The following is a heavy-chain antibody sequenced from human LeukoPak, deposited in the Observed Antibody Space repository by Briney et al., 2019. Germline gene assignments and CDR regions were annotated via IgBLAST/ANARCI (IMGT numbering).Heavy chain of an antibody. CDR1: GGSFSSGSYY. J-gene: IGHJ4*02. CDR2: IYDSGST. D-gene: IGHD2-15*01. Sequence: SETLSLTCTVSGGSFSSGSYYWNWIRQPPGKGLEWIGYIYDSGSTNYNPSLKSRVTISVDTSKNQFSLKVNSVTAADTAVYYCARDDGGGWTGFDYWGQGALVTVSS. V-gene: IGHV4-61*01. CDR3: ARDDGGGWTGFDY.